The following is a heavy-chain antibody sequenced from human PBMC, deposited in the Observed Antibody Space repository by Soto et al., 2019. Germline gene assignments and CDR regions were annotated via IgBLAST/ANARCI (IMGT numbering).Heavy chain of an antibody. V-gene: IGHV4-59*08. CDR2: ISYSEGT. Sequence: SETLSLTCTVSGASIRSYYWSWIRQPPGKSLELVGYISYSEGTNYNPSLKSRVTMSVDTSKNQFSLTLNSVTAADAAVYYCARQRTTVVTQAYFDHWGQGTLVTVSS. J-gene: IGHJ4*02. CDR3: ARQRTTVVTQAYFDH. D-gene: IGHD4-17*01. CDR1: GASIRSYY.